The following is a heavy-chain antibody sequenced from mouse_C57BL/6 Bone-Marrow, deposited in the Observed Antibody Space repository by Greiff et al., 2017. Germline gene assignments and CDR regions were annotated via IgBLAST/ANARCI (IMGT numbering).Heavy chain of an antibody. V-gene: IGHV6-6*01. D-gene: IGHD2-5*01. J-gene: IGHJ4*01. CDR1: GFTFSDAW. CDR2: IRNKANNHAT. Sequence: EVQLVESGGGLVQPGGSMKLSCAASGFTFSDAWMDWVRQSPEKGLEWVAEIRNKANNHATYYAESVKGRFTISRDDSKSSVYLQMNSLRAEDTGIYYCTSPYYSNYDAMDYWGQGTSVTVSS. CDR3: TSPYYSNYDAMDY.